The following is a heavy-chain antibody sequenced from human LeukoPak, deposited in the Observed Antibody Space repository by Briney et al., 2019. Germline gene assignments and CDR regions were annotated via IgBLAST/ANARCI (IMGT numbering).Heavy chain of an antibody. Sequence: GGTLRLSCAASGFSFNDAWMSWVRQAPGKGLEWVGRIKRKTDGGTTDYAAPVKGRFSISRDDSKTSLYLQMNNLQTEDTAVYYCTTDTRRVVVPKWGQGTSVTVSS. CDR2: IKRKTDGGTT. J-gene: IGHJ4*02. CDR3: TTDTRRVVVPK. V-gene: IGHV3-15*01. D-gene: IGHD2-15*01. CDR1: GFSFNDAW.